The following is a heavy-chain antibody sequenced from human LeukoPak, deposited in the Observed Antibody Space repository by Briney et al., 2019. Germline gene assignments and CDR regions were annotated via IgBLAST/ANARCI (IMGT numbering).Heavy chain of an antibody. Sequence: GGSLRLSCAASGFTFSSYGMHWVRQAPGKGLEWVAFIRYDGSNKYYADSVKGRFTISRDNSKNTLYLQMNSLKTEDTAVYYCARELVGGRYFDYWGQGTLVTVSS. CDR1: GFTFSSYG. D-gene: IGHD1-26*01. V-gene: IGHV3-30*02. CDR2: IRYDGSNK. J-gene: IGHJ4*02. CDR3: ARELVGGRYFDY.